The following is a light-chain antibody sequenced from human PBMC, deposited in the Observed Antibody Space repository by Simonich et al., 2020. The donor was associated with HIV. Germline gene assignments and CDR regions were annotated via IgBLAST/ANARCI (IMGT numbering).Light chain of an antibody. CDR1: SGSVSTSYY. CDR2: STN. V-gene: IGLV8-61*01. CDR3: VLYMGSGIWV. J-gene: IGLJ3*02. Sequence: QTVVTQETSSSVSPGGTITLTCALSSGSVSTSYYPTWYHQTPGQPPRTLIYSTNTRSAGVPDRFSGSILGNKAVLTITGAQADDEGDYYCVLYMGSGIWVFGGGTKLTVL.